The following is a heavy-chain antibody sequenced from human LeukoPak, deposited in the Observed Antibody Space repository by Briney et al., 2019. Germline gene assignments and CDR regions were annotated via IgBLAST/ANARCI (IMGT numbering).Heavy chain of an antibody. D-gene: IGHD6-13*01. CDR2: IWYDGSNK. CDR3: AKAPPGYSSSWYYFDY. CDR1: GFTFSSYG. V-gene: IGHV3-33*06. J-gene: IGHJ4*02. Sequence: PGGSLRLSCAASGFTFSSYGMHWVRQAPGKGLEWVAVIWYDGSNKYYADSVKSRFTISRDNSKNTLYLQMNSLRAEDTAVYYCAKAPPGYSSSWYYFDYWGQGTLVTVSS.